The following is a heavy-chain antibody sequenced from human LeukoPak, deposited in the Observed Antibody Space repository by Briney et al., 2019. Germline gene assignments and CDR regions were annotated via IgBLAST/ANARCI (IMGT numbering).Heavy chain of an antibody. CDR2: IYSGGST. V-gene: IGHV3-66*02. CDR3: ARDRVQIWSYVGTFDS. CDR1: GFTVSSNY. J-gene: IGHJ4*02. D-gene: IGHD5-18*01. Sequence: GGSLRLSCAASGFTVSSNYMSWVRQAPGKGLEWVSVIYSGGSTYYADSVKGRFTMSRDISKNTLYLQMNSLKPEDTAVYYCARDRVQIWSYVGTFDSWGQGTLVTVSS.